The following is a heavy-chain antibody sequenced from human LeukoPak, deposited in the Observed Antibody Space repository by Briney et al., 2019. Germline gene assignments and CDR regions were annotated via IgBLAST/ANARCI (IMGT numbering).Heavy chain of an antibody. CDR1: GFTFSSYA. CDR3: APMGYYFDY. J-gene: IGHJ4*02. V-gene: IGHV3-23*01. D-gene: IGHD1-26*01. CDR2: ISGSGGST. Sequence: GGSLRLSCAASGFTFSSYAMSWVRQAPGKGLEWVSAISGSGGSTYYADSVKGRFTISRDNSKNTLYLQVNSLRVEDTAVYYCAPMGYYFDYWGQGTLVTVSP.